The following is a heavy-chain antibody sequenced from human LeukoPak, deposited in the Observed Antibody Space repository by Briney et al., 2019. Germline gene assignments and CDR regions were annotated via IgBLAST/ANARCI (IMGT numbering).Heavy chain of an antibody. V-gene: IGHV4-38-2*02. CDR3: ARDDIVVVPAAILYNWFDP. D-gene: IGHD2-2*01. CDR2: IYHSGST. Sequence: SETLSLTCTVSGYSISSGYYWGWIRQPPGKGLEWIGSIYHSGSTYYNPSLKSRVTISVDTSKNQFSLKLSSVTAADTAVYYCARDDIVVVPAAILYNWFDPWGQGTLVSVSS. CDR1: GYSISSGYY. J-gene: IGHJ5*02.